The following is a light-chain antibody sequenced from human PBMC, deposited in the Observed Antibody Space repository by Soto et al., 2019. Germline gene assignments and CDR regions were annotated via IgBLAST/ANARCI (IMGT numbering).Light chain of an antibody. J-gene: IGLJ7*01. CDR2: LEGSGSY. CDR1: SGHSSYI. V-gene: IGLV4-60*03. Sequence: QSVLTQSSSASASLGSSVKLTCTLSSGHSSYIIAWHQQQPGKAPRYLMKLEGSGSYNKGSGVPYRFSGSSSGADRYLTISNVNSEEEADYYCETWDSNTAVFGGGTQLTVL. CDR3: ETWDSNTAV.